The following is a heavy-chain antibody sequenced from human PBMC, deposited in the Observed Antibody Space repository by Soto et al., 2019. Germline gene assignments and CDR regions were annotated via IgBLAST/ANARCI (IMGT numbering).Heavy chain of an antibody. CDR2: INPNSGGT. J-gene: IGHJ4*02. D-gene: IGHD3-3*01. V-gene: IGHV1-2*04. CDR1: GYTFTGYY. Sequence: ASVKVSCKASGYTFTGYYMHWVRQAPGQGLEWMGWINPNSGGTNYAQKFRGWVTMTRDTSISTAYMELSRLRSDDTAVYYCARGHDFWSGYLDYWGQGTLVTVSS. CDR3: ARGHDFWSGYLDY.